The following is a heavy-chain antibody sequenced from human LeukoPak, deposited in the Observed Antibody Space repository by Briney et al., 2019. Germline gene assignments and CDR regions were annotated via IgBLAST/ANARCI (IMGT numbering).Heavy chain of an antibody. CDR3: ASIAAAGPTTLNYYYYYGVDV. J-gene: IGHJ6*02. V-gene: IGHV1-2*02. Sequence: ASVKVSCRASGYTFTSYYMHWVRQAPGQGLEWMGWINSNSGGTNYAQKFQGRVTMTRDTSISTAYMELSRQRSDDTAVYYCASIAAAGPTTLNYYYYYGVDVWGQGTTVT. CDR2: INSNSGGT. CDR1: GYTFTSYY. D-gene: IGHD6-13*01.